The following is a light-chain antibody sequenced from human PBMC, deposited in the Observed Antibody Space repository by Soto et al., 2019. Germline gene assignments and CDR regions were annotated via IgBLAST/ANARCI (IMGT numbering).Light chain of an antibody. CDR2: DVS. J-gene: IGLJ2*01. CDR1: SSDVGGYNY. CDR3: SSYTSSSTLVV. Sequence: QSALTQPASVSGSPGQSITISCTGTSSDVGGYNYVSWYQQHPGKAPKLMIHDVSYRLSGISNRFSGSKSGNTASLTISGLQAEDEAEYYCSSYTSSSTLVVFGGVTKVTVL. V-gene: IGLV2-14*01.